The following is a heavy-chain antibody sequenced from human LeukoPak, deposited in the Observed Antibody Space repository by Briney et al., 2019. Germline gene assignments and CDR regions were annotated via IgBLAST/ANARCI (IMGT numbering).Heavy chain of an antibody. CDR3: ARPRRSHYFDY. Sequence: ASVKDSCKASGYRFSDYAISWVRQAPGQGPEWMGWISAESGNTESAQNFQGRVTMTTDTSTSAAFLELRSLRSDDTAVYYCARPRRSHYFDYWGQGTLVTVSS. CDR1: GYRFSDYA. CDR2: ISAESGNT. J-gene: IGHJ4*02. V-gene: IGHV1-18*01.